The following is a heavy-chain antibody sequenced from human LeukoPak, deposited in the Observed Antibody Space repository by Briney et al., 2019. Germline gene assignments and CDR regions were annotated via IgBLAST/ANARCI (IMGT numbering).Heavy chain of an antibody. CDR2: IYYSGST. J-gene: IGHJ4*02. V-gene: IGHV4-59*01. CDR1: GGSISSYY. CDR3: ARGDCSSTSCHFNY. Sequence: SETLSLTCTVSGGSISSYYWSWIRQPPGKGLEWIGYIYYSGSTNYNPSLKSRVTISVDTSKNQSSLKLSSVTAADTAVYYCARGDCSSTSCHFNYWGQGTLVTVSS. D-gene: IGHD2-2*01.